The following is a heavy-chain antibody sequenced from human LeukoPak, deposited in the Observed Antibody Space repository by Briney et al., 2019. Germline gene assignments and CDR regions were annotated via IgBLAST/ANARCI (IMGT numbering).Heavy chain of an antibody. CDR3: ARVFQKQLSDY. V-gene: IGHV1-46*01. CDR2: INPSGGST. CDR1: GYTFTSYY. Sequence: ASVKVSCKASGYTFTSYYMHWVRQAPGQGLEWMGIINPSGGSTSYAQKFQGRVTMTRDMSTSTVYMELGRLRSDDTAVYYCARVFQKQLSDYWGQGSLVTVSP. D-gene: IGHD6-13*01. J-gene: IGHJ4*02.